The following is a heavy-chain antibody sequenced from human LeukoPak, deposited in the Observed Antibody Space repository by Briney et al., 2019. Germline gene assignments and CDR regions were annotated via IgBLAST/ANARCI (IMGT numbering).Heavy chain of an antibody. J-gene: IGHJ4*02. CDR1: GGSISSGGYS. CDR2: IYYSGST. Sequence: SQTLSLTCAVSGGSISSGGYSWSWIRQPPGKGLEWIGYIYYSGSTNYNPSLKSRVTISVDTSKNQFSLKLSSVTAADTAVYYCARVWGSYRYTLDYWGQGTLVTVSS. CDR3: ARVWGSYRYTLDY. V-gene: IGHV4-61*08. D-gene: IGHD3-16*02.